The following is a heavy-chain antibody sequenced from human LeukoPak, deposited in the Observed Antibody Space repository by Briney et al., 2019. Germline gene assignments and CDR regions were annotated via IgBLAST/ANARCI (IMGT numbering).Heavy chain of an antibody. Sequence: GSLRLSCAASGFPFSSYWMHWVRQVPGKGLLWVSRINSDGSATIYADSVRGRFTISRDNAKNTLYLQMSGLRVEDTAVYHCASDSPYYGMDVWGQGTTVTVSS. V-gene: IGHV3-74*01. CDR2: INSDGSAT. J-gene: IGHJ6*02. CDR1: GFPFSSYW. CDR3: ASDSPYYGMDV.